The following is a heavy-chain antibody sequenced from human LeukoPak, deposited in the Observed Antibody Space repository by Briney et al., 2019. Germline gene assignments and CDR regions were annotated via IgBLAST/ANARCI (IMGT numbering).Heavy chain of an antibody. V-gene: IGHV1-2*06. CDR2: INPNSGGT. J-gene: IGHJ3*02. D-gene: IGHD1-26*01. CDR1: GYTFTGYY. CDR3: ARGRDSGSYFPLDAFDI. Sequence: ASVKVSCKASGYTFTGYYMHWVQQAPGQGLEWMGRINPNSGGTNYAQKFQGRVTMTRDTSISTAYMELSRLRSDDTAVYYCARGRDSGSYFPLDAFDIWGQGTMVTVSS.